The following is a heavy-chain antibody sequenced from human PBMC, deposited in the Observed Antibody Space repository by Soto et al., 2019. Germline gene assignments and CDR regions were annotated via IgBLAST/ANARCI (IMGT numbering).Heavy chain of an antibody. CDR3: TRAGASDWNYVSTSS. J-gene: IGHJ4*02. V-gene: IGHV1-18*04. CDR2: ISANSGNT. D-gene: IGHD1-7*01. CDR1: GYTFTTSG. Sequence: QLVQSGAEVKNPGASVKVSCKASGYTFTTSGFNWVRQAPGQGLEWMGCISANSGNTNYAQKLQGRVTMTTDTSTSTVYMELKSLTSDDTAIYYCTRAGASDWNYVSTSSWGQGTLVTVSS.